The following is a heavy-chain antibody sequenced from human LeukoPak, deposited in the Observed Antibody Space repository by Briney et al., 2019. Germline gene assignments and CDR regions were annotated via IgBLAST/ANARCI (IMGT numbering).Heavy chain of an antibody. CDR1: GFIFSGYF. Sequence: GGSLRLSCAASGFIFSGYFMSWVRQTPGKGLEWVASIEHDGTEKYYVDSVKGRFTISRDNAKNSLYLQMNSLRVEDTAFYYCAKDNRRHYTSGPNPDSLHWGQGALVTVSS. CDR3: AKDNRRHYTSGPNPDSLH. J-gene: IGHJ4*02. V-gene: IGHV3-7*03. D-gene: IGHD6-19*01. CDR2: IEHDGTEK.